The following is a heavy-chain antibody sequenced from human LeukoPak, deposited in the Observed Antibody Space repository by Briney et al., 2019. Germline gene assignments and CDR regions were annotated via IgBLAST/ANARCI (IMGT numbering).Heavy chain of an antibody. CDR1: GGSISSGGYS. V-gene: IGHV4-30-2*01. D-gene: IGHD3-3*01. Sequence: PSETLSLTCAVPGGSISSGGYSWGCIRQPPGKGLEWLGYIYHSGSTYYNPSLKSRVTISVDRSKNQFSLKLSSVTAADTAVYYCARVVHYFWSGSPSYGMDVWGQGTTVTVSS. J-gene: IGHJ6*02. CDR3: ARVVHYFWSGSPSYGMDV. CDR2: IYHSGST.